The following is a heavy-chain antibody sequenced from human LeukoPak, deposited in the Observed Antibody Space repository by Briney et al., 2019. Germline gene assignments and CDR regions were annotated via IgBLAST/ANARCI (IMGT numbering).Heavy chain of an antibody. CDR3: AKEFTMILPDGL. Sequence: GGSLRLSCAGSGFTVSSYAMSWVRQAPGKGLEWVSAISGGGGGIFYADPVKGRFTSSRDNSKNTLYLQMNSLRAEDTAVYYCAKEFTMILPDGLWGRGTLVTVSS. D-gene: IGHD3-22*01. V-gene: IGHV3-23*01. CDR1: GFTVSSYA. J-gene: IGHJ2*01. CDR2: ISGGGGGI.